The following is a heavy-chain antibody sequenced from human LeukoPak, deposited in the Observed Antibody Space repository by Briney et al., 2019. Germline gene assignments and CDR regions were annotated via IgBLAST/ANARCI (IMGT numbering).Heavy chain of an antibody. CDR1: GGSSSGYY. V-gene: IGHV4-34*01. Sequence: PSETLSLTCAVYGGSSSGYYWSWIRQPPGKGLEWIGEINHSGSTNYNPSLKSRVTISVDTSKNQFSLKLSSVTAADTAVYYCARGVGAGRRRNYYGMDVWGQGTTVTVSS. J-gene: IGHJ6*02. D-gene: IGHD1-26*01. CDR3: ARGVGAGRRRNYYGMDV. CDR2: INHSGST.